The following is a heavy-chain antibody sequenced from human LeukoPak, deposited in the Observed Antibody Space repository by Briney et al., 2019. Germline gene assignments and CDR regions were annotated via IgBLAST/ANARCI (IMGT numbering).Heavy chain of an antibody. CDR1: GYTFTSYY. J-gene: IGHJ4*02. Sequence: ASVKVSCKASGYTFTSYYMHWVRQAPGQGLEWMGIINPSGGSTSYAQKFQGRVTMTRDMSTSTVYMELSSLRSEDTAVYYCARARDSNDYGDYYDYWGQGTLVTVSS. CDR3: ARARDSNDYGDYYDY. CDR2: INPSGGST. V-gene: IGHV1-46*01. D-gene: IGHD4-17*01.